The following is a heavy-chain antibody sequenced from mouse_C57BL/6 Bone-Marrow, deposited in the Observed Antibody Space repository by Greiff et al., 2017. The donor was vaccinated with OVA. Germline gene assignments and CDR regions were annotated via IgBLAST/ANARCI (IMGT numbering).Heavy chain of an antibody. J-gene: IGHJ4*01. CDR2: IDPSDSYT. D-gene: IGHD2-4*01. CDR3: ARAGRYEYDGVGYYSGMAY. CDR1: GYTFTSYW. V-gene: IGHV1-69*01. Sequence: QVQLQQPGAELVMPGASVKLSCKASGYTFTSYWMHWVKQRPGQGLEWIGEIDPSDSYTNYNQKFKGKSTLPVDKSSSTADMQLSSLESEDSAVYYCARAGRYEYDGVGYYSGMAYWGQGTSVTVSS.